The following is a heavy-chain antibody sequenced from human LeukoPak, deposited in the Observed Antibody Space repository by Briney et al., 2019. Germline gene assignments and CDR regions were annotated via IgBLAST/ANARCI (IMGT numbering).Heavy chain of an antibody. CDR2: IYYSGST. CDR3: ASTKGGIAVADYYFDY. V-gene: IGHV4-59*01. J-gene: IGHJ4*02. CDR1: GGSISSYY. Sequence: PSETLSLTCTVSGGSISSYYWSWIRQPPGKGLEWIGYIYYSGSTNYNPSLKSRVTISVDTSKNQFPLKLSSVTAADTAVYYCASTKGGIAVADYYFDYWGQGALVTVSS. D-gene: IGHD6-19*01.